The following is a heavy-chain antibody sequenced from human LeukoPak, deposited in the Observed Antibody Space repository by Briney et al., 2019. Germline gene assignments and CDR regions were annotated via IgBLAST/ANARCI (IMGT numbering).Heavy chain of an antibody. Sequence: GGSLRLSCAASGLTFSSYWMSWVRQAPGRSLEWVAFIYSRGSTYYAESAEGRFTISRDSSKNTLYLEMTSLRVEDTAVYYCTRAEFSNSFDDWGQGTLVIVSS. D-gene: IGHD6-6*01. CDR2: IYSRGST. CDR1: GLTFSSYW. CDR3: TRAEFSNSFDD. V-gene: IGHV3-53*01. J-gene: IGHJ4*02.